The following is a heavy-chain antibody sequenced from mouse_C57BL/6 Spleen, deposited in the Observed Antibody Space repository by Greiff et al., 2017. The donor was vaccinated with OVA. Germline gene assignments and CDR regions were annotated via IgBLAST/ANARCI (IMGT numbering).Heavy chain of an antibody. J-gene: IGHJ2*01. CDR1: GYTFTDYY. CDR2: IDPYNGGT. D-gene: IGHD1-1*01. Sequence: EVKLMESGPVLVKPGASVKMSCKASGYTFTDYYMNWVKQSHGKSLEWIGGIDPYNGGTSYNQKFKGKSTLNVDKYSSTAYMELNSLTSADSAVDYCARKGYGNPPYFYYWGHGTTLTVSS. CDR3: ARKGYGNPPYFYY. V-gene: IGHV1-19*01.